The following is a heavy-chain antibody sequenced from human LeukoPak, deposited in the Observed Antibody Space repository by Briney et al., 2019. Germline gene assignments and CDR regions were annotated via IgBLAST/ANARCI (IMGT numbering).Heavy chain of an antibody. Sequence: PSGTLSLTCAVSGGSISSSNWWSWVRQPPGKGLEWIGEIYHSGSTNYNPSLKSRVTISVDRSQNQFSLKLNSVTAADTAVYYCARDNYCSDTSCPGLDYWGQGTLVTVSS. CDR3: ARDNYCSDTSCPGLDY. D-gene: IGHD2-2*01. V-gene: IGHV4-4*02. J-gene: IGHJ4*02. CDR1: GGSISSSNW. CDR2: IYHSGST.